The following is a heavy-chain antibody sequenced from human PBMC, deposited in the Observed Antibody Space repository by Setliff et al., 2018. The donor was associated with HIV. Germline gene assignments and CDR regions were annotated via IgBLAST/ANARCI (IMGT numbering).Heavy chain of an antibody. CDR3: ASLPPLHDSSGYYFDY. CDR1: GDSISSSSYY. D-gene: IGHD3-22*01. V-gene: IGHV4-39*01. CDR2: IYYSGST. J-gene: IGHJ4*02. Sequence: SETLSLTCSVSGDSISSSSYYWGWIRQPPGKGLEWIGSIYYSGSTYYNPSLNSRVTISVDASKNQFSLKLSSVTAADTAVYYCASLPPLHDSSGYYFDYWGQGTLVTVSS.